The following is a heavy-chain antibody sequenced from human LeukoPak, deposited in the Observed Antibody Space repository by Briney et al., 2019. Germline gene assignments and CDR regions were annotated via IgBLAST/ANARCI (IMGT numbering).Heavy chain of an antibody. D-gene: IGHD6-19*01. CDR1: GGSISSGDYY. CDR3: ARVVQKWLAAGSFDI. CDR2: IYYTGSA. V-gene: IGHV4-39*01. J-gene: IGHJ3*02. Sequence: PSETLSLTCTVSGGSISSGDYYWGWIRQPPGKVLEWIGTIYYTGSAYYNPSLKSRVTISVDTSKNQFSLRLSSVTAADTAVFYCARVVQKWLAAGSFDIWGQGTMVTVSS.